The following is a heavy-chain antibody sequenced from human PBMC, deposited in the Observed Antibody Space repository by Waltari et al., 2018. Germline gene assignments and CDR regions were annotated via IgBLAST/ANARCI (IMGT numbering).Heavy chain of an antibody. V-gene: IGHV3-21*01. CDR2: ITSRSNI. J-gene: IGHJ4*02. CDR1: GFSFSSYS. CDR3: ARARDYGSGSSPSAFDY. Sequence: EVQLVESGGGLVTPGGSLRLSCAASGFSFSSYSMNWVRQAPGKGLEWVSSITSRSNIYYTDLVKGRFTISRDNAKNSLYLQMNSLRAEDTAVYYCARARDYGSGSSPSAFDYWGQGTLVTVSS. D-gene: IGHD3-10*01.